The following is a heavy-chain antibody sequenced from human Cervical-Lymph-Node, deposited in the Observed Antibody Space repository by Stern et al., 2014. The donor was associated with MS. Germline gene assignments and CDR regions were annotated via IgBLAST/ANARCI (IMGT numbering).Heavy chain of an antibody. V-gene: IGHV3-9*01. J-gene: IGHJ6*02. CDR2: VSWNTKSK. Sequence: EVQLVESGGGLVQPGRSLRLSCVASGFTFDDYAMHWVRQAPGKGLEWVSGVSWNTKSKVYMDSVKGRFTISRDNAKNALYLQMNSLRVEDTALYYCAKDVGGGVGYNYGNGMDVWGQGTTVTVSS. D-gene: IGHD5-18*01. CDR3: AKDVGGGVGYNYGNGMDV. CDR1: GFTFDDYA.